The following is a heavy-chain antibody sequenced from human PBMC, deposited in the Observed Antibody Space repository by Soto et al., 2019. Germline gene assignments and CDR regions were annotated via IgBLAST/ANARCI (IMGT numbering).Heavy chain of an antibody. D-gene: IGHD2-2*01. CDR1: GGSINSYY. CDR3: ARLKPNAEYYFFGMDV. Sequence: QVQLQESGPGLVKSSETLSLTCSVSGGSINSYYWSWIRQPPGKGLEWIGHIYFIGGTEYNPSLKSRVSISVDTSKNQLSLRLSSVTAADTAVYYCARLKPNAEYYFFGMDVWGQGSTVTVSS. J-gene: IGHJ6*02. V-gene: IGHV4-59*08. CDR2: IYFIGGT.